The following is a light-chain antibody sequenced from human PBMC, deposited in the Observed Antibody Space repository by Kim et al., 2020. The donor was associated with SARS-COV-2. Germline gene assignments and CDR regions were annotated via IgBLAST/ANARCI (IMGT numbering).Light chain of an antibody. Sequence: GSPGQTASITCSGDKLGDKYACWYQQQPGHSPVLVIYQDSKRPSGIPERFSGSNSGNTATLTISGTQAMDEADYYCQAWDSSSYVFGTGTKVTVL. CDR2: QDS. CDR3: QAWDSSSYV. J-gene: IGLJ1*01. V-gene: IGLV3-1*01. CDR1: KLGDKY.